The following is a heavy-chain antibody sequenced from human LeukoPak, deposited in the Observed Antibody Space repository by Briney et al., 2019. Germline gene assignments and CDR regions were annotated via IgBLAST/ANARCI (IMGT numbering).Heavy chain of an antibody. Sequence: SETLSLTCTVYGGSFSGYYWSWIRQPPGKGLEWIGEINHSGSTNYNPSLKSRGTISVDTSKNQFSLKLSSVTAADTAVYYCARQRRVRGAKEVYYYYYYYMDVWGKGTTVTISS. D-gene: IGHD3-10*01. CDR3: ARQRRVRGAKEVYYYYYYYMDV. V-gene: IGHV4-34*01. CDR2: INHSGST. J-gene: IGHJ6*03. CDR1: GGSFSGYY.